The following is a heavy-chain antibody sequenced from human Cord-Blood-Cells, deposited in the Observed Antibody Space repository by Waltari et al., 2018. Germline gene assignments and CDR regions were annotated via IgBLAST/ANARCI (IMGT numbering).Heavy chain of an antibody. Sequence: QVQLQQWGAGLLKPSGTLSLTCPVYGGSFSGYYGSWLRQPPGNGLEWIGEINHSGSTNYNPSLKSRVTISVDTSKNQFSLKLSSVTAADTAVYYCARVFRAYYDFWSGYYTGWFDPWGQGTLVTVSS. CDR1: GGSFSGYY. D-gene: IGHD3-3*01. J-gene: IGHJ5*02. V-gene: IGHV4-34*01. CDR3: ARVFRAYYDFWSGYYTGWFDP. CDR2: INHSGST.